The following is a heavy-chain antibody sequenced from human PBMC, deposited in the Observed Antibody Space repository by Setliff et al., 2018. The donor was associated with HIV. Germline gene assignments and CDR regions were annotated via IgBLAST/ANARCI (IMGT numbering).Heavy chain of an antibody. D-gene: IGHD6-13*01. CDR1: GGTFSTQT. CDR3: ARSPIAAAGTFRFDP. V-gene: IGHV1-69*13. Sequence: SVKVSCKASGGTFSTQTFNWVRQAPGQGLEWMGGIIPLFGTAKYIQKFQGRVTITADGSTSTAYMELSSLRFADTAVYFCARSPIAAAGTFRFDPRGQGTLVTVSS. CDR2: IIPLFGTA. J-gene: IGHJ5*02.